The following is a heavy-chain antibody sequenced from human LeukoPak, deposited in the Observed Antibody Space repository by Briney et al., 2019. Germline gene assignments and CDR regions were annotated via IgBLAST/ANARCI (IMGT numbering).Heavy chain of an antibody. D-gene: IGHD7-27*01. CDR1: GFSFNMFP. CDR2: ISYDGNNK. V-gene: IGHV3-30*04. Sequence: GGSLRLPCVASGFSFNMFPMHWVRQAPGKGLECVAVISYDGNNKYYADSVNGRFTISRDNSKNTLFLQMNSLRTEDTAIYHCARGGNWGYFDYWGQGTLVTVSS. J-gene: IGHJ4*02. CDR3: ARGGNWGYFDY.